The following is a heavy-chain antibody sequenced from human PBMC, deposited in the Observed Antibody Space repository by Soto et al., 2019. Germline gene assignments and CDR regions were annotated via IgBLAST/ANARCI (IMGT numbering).Heavy chain of an antibody. V-gene: IGHV3-23*01. J-gene: IGHJ4*02. Sequence: GGSLRLSCAASGFTFSSYAMSWVRQAPGKGLEWVSAISGSGGSTYYADPVKGRFTISRDNSKNTLYLQMNSLRAEDTAVYYCATGITFGGVIVRGYFDYWGQGTLVTVSS. CDR1: GFTFSSYA. D-gene: IGHD3-16*02. CDR2: ISGSGGST. CDR3: ATGITFGGVIVRGYFDY.